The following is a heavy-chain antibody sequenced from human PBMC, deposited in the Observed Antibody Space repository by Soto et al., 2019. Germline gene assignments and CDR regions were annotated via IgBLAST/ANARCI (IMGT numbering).Heavy chain of an antibody. D-gene: IGHD3-10*01. CDR2: INSDGTTT. V-gene: IGHV3-74*01. CDR1: GFTFTSNW. CDR3: TRGGATGAGICHFEN. J-gene: IGHJ4*01. Sequence: EVQRVESGGGLVQPGGSLRLSCAASGFTFTSNWMHWVRQAPGKGLVWVSRINSDGTTTTYADSVKGRFTISRDNAKNTLYLQVNNLGGEDTAVYYCTRGGATGAGICHFENWGQGTLVTVSS.